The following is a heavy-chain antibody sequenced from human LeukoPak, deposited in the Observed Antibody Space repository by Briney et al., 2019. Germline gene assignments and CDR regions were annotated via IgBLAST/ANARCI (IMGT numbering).Heavy chain of an antibody. CDR1: GFTFSSYA. J-gene: IGHJ4*02. CDR3: AGSCPNCPFDY. Sequence: GGSLRLSCAASGFTFSSYAMSWVRQAPGKGLEWVSVIYSGGSTYYADSVKGRFTISRDNSKNTLYLQMNSLRAEDTAVYYCAGSCPNCPFDYWGQGTLVTVSS. D-gene: IGHD1-26*01. V-gene: IGHV3-53*01. CDR2: IYSGGST.